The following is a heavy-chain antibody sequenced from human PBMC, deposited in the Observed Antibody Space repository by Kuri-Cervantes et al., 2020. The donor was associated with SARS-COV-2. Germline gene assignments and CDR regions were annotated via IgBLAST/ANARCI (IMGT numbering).Heavy chain of an antibody. CDR1: GGSFRSYC. V-gene: IGHV4-4*07. CDR2: IYSSGTT. J-gene: IGHJ4*02. D-gene: IGHD1-7*01. Sequence: SETLSLTCTASGGSFRSYCWNWVRQPAGKGLEWIGRIYSSGTTNYSPSLRSRVTLSIDTSKNQFSLKQTSVPAADTAVYYCAREGDGNYPEPFDFWGQGTLVTVSS. CDR3: AREGDGNYPEPFDF.